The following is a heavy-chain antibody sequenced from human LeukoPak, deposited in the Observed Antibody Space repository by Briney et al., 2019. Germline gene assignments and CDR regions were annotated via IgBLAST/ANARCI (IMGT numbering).Heavy chain of an antibody. V-gene: IGHV3-23*01. Sequence: PGGSLRLSCAASGFTFSSYAMSWVRQAPGKGLEWVSAISGSGGSTYYADSVKGRFTISRDNSKNTLYLQMNSLRAEDTAVYYCVSGGVIITGYYYYYMDVWGKGTTVTVSS. CDR3: VSGGVIITGYYYYYMDV. D-gene: IGHD3-10*01. CDR1: GFTFSSYA. CDR2: ISGSGGST. J-gene: IGHJ6*03.